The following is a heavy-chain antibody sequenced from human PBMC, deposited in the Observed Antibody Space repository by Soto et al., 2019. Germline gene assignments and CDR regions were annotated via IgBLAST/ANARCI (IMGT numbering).Heavy chain of an antibody. D-gene: IGHD6-19*01. V-gene: IGHV3-23*01. CDR1: GFTFSSYV. CDR2: ISGRGSST. Sequence: GGSLRLSCAGSGFTFSSYVMSWVRQAPGKGLEWVSGISGRGSSTYYEDSVKGRFTISRDNSKNTLYLQMDGLRAEDTAVYYCAKAHIAVAAYFDYWGQGTLVTVSS. CDR3: AKAHIAVAAYFDY. J-gene: IGHJ4*02.